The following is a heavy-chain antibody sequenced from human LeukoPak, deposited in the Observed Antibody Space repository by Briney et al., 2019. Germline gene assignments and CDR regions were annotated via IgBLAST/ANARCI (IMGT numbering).Heavy chain of an antibody. Sequence: ASVKVSCKASGYTFTSYGISWVRQAPGQGLEWMGWISAYNGSTNYAKKLQGRVTMTTDTSTSTAYMELRSLRSDDTSVYYCARDYWSGNYYGSGSYYGIDYWGQGTLVTVSS. V-gene: IGHV1-18*01. D-gene: IGHD3-10*01. CDR3: ARDYWSGNYYGSGSYYGIDY. CDR1: GYTFTSYG. CDR2: ISAYNGST. J-gene: IGHJ4*02.